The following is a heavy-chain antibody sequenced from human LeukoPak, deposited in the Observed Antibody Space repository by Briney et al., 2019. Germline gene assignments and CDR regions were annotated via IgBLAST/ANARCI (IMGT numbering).Heavy chain of an antibody. V-gene: IGHV3-49*04. CDR3: TRDILSGWYYFDY. J-gene: IGHJ4*02. Sequence: GGSLRLSCTASGLTFGDFAMSWVRQAPGKGLEGVGFIRSKAYGETTQYAASVTGRFTISRDDSKNIAYLQMNSLKTEDTAVYFCTRDILSGWYYFDYWGLGTLVTVSS. D-gene: IGHD3-9*01. CDR1: GLTFGDFA. CDR2: IRSKAYGETT.